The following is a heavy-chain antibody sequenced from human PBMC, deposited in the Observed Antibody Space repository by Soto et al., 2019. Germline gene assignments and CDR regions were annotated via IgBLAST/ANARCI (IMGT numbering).Heavy chain of an antibody. CDR3: AKDPYGSGSFHPYYFAY. CDR2: ISGSGGST. Sequence: GGSLRLSCAASGFTFSSYAMSWVRQAPGKGLEWVSAISGSGGSTYYADSVKGRFTISRDNSKNTLYLQMNSLRAEDTAVYYCAKDPYGSGSFHPYYFAYRGQGTLVTVSS. CDR1: GFTFSSYA. D-gene: IGHD3-10*01. V-gene: IGHV3-23*01. J-gene: IGHJ4*02.